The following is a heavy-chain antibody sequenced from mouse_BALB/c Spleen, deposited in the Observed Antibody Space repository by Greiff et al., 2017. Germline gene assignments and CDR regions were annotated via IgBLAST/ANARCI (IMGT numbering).Heavy chain of an antibody. CDR1: GFTFSSFG. D-gene: IGHD1-1*01. CDR2: ISSGSSTI. V-gene: IGHV5-17*02. CDR3: ASITTVAEFAY. J-gene: IGHJ3*01. Sequence: EVQLVESGGGLVQPGGSRKLSCAASGFTFSSFGMHWVRQAPEQGLEWVAYISSGSSTIYYADTVKGRFTISRDNPKNTLFLQMTSLRSEDTAMYYCASITTVAEFAYWGQGTLVTVSA.